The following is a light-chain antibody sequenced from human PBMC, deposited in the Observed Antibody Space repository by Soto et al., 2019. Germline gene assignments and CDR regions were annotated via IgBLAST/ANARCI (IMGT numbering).Light chain of an antibody. CDR3: QQRSNWPWT. Sequence: EIVLTQSPATLSLSPGERATLSCRASQSVRNYLAWYQHKPCQAPRLLIYDASNRATVIPGRFSGSGSGTDLTLTISSLEPEDFAVYYCQQRSNWPWTFGQGTKVDIK. CDR2: DAS. CDR1: QSVRNY. V-gene: IGKV3-11*01. J-gene: IGKJ1*01.